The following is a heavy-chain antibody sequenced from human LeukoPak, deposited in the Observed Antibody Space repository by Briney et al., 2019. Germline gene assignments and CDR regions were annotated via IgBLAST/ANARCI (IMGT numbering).Heavy chain of an antibody. CDR1: GGSISSYY. Sequence: KPTETLSLTCTVSGGSISSYYWSWIRQPPGKGLEWIGYIDYSGSNNYNHSLKSRVTISVDTSKSQFSLNLSSVTAALTAVYYCARESEYSSSSAEYFQHWGQGTLVTVSS. D-gene: IGHD6-6*01. J-gene: IGHJ1*01. CDR3: ARESEYSSSSAEYFQH. CDR2: IDYSGSN. V-gene: IGHV4-59*01.